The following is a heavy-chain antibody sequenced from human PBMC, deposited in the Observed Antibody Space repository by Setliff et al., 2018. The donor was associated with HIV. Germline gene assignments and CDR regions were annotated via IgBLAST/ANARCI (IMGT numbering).Heavy chain of an antibody. D-gene: IGHD3-3*01. Sequence: ASVKVSCKASGYSFTHYDINWVRQATGQGLEWMGWMNPSSGTSGCTQKFQGRVAMTRDTSISTAYMELISLRSEDTAVYYCARGPASKYYNFWSGYEGFYYYYMDVWGKGTTVTVSS. J-gene: IGHJ6*03. CDR3: ARGPASKYYNFWSGYEGFYYYYMDV. CDR1: GYSFTHYD. CDR2: MNPSSGTS. V-gene: IGHV1-8*01.